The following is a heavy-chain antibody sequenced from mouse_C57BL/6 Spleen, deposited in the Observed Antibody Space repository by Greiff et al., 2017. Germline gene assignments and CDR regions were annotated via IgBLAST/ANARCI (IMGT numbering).Heavy chain of an antibody. D-gene: IGHD1-1*02. J-gene: IGHJ1*03. CDR2: FHPYNDDT. V-gene: IGHV1-47*01. Sequence: VQRVESGAELVKPGASVKMSCKASGYTFTTYPIEWMKQNHGKSLEWIGNFHPYNDDTKYNEKFKGKATLTVEKSSSTVYLELSRLTSDDSAVYYCARRGGYYWYFDVWGTGTTVTVSS. CDR1: GYTFTTYP. CDR3: ARRGGYYWYFDV.